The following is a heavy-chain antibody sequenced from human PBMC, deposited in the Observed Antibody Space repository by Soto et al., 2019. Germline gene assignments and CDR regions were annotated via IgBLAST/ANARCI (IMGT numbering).Heavy chain of an antibody. CDR2: INAGNGNT. CDR3: ARVFDELKPCSSTSCYYYYGMDV. J-gene: IGHJ6*02. V-gene: IGHV1-3*01. D-gene: IGHD2-2*01. Sequence: ASVKVSCKASGYTFTSYAMHWVRQAPGQRLEWMGWINAGNGNTKYSQKFQGRVTITRDTSESTAYMELSSLRSEDTAVYYCARVFDELKPCSSTSCYYYYGMDVWGQGTTVTVSS. CDR1: GYTFTSYA.